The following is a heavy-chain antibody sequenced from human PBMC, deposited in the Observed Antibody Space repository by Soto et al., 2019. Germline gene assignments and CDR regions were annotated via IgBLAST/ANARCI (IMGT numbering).Heavy chain of an antibody. D-gene: IGHD6-19*01. Sequence: GGSLRLACGASGFTFSSYGIHWVRQAPGKGLEWVAVISYDGSNKYYADSVKGRFTISRDNSKNTLYLQMNSLRAEDTAVYYCAKDSSGWSPDAFDIWGQGTMVTVSS. CDR1: GFTFSSYG. CDR2: ISYDGSNK. CDR3: AKDSSGWSPDAFDI. J-gene: IGHJ3*02. V-gene: IGHV3-30*18.